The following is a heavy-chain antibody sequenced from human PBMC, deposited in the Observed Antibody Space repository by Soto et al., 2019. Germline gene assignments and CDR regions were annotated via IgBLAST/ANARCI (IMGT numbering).Heavy chain of an antibody. CDR2: IYASGST. CDR3: ARAGGYEVQGNNWFDP. D-gene: IGHD5-12*01. J-gene: IGHJ5*02. Sequence: PSETLSLTCTVSGGSISSHYWSWIRQPAGKGLEWIGRIYASGSTNYNPSLKSRVTMSLDTSRNQFSLKLTSVTAADTAMYYCARAGGYEVQGNNWFDPWGQGTLVTVS. V-gene: IGHV4-4*07. CDR1: GGSISSHY.